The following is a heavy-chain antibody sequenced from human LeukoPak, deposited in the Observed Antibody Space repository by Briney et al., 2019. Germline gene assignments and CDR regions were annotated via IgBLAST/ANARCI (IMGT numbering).Heavy chain of an antibody. CDR2: ISWNSGSI. Sequence: QPGGSLRLSCAASGFTFYGYAMHWVRQAPGKGLEWVSGISWNSGSIAYADSVKGRFTISRDNAKNSLHLQMNSLRAEDTALYYCARSPGIGVAGTVDYWGQGTLVTVSS. D-gene: IGHD6-19*01. CDR3: ARSPGIGVAGTVDY. J-gene: IGHJ4*02. CDR1: GFTFYGYA. V-gene: IGHV3-9*01.